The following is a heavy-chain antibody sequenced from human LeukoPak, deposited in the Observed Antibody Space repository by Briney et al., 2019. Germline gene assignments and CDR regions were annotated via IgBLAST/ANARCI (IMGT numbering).Heavy chain of an antibody. D-gene: IGHD6-13*01. CDR1: RFTFSNSW. V-gene: IGHV3-7*01. CDR3: ARFIATSGPDAFDI. Sequence: GGSLRLSCAASRFTFSNSWMSWVRQAPEKGLEWVANIKQDESQKYYLDSVKGRFTVSRDNAKNSLYLQMNSLRAEDTAIYYCARFIATSGPDAFDIWGQGTMVTVSS. CDR2: IKQDESQK. J-gene: IGHJ3*02.